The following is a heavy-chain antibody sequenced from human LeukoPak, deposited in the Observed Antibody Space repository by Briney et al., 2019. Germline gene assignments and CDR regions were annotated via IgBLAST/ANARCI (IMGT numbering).Heavy chain of an antibody. J-gene: IGHJ5*02. CDR3: ARHGYNSHSPNWFDP. D-gene: IGHD5-24*01. Sequence: PSETLSLTCAVSGYSISSGYYWGWIRQPPGKGLEWIGSIYYTGRTYYNPSLKSRVTISVDTSKNQFSLKLSSVTAADMAVYYCARHGYNSHSPNWFDPWGQGTLVTVSS. CDR1: GYSISSGYY. CDR2: IYYTGRT. V-gene: IGHV4-38-2*01.